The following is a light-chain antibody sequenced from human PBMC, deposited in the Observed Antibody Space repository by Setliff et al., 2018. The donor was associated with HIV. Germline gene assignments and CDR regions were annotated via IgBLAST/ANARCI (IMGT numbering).Light chain of an antibody. CDR1: SSDVGCYNF. Sequence: QSALTQPASVSGSPGQSITLSCTGTSSDVGCYNFVSWYQQHPGRAPKLMIYDVTKRPSGVSDRFSGSKSGNTASLTISGLQTEDEADYYCCSYTSSLTYVFGTGTKVTVL. V-gene: IGLV2-14*03. CDR3: CSYTSSLTYV. CDR2: DVT. J-gene: IGLJ1*01.